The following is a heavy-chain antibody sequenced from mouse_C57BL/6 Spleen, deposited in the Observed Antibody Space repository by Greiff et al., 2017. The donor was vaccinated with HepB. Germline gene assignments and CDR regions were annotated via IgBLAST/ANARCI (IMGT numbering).Heavy chain of an antibody. V-gene: IGHV1-81*01. CDR3: AINPLDYAMDY. CDR2: IYPRSGNT. Sequence: QVQLQQSGAELARPGASVKLSCKASGYTFTSYGISWVKQRTGQGLEWIGEIYPRSGNTYYNEKFKGKATLTADKSSRTAYMELRSLTSEDSAVYFCAINPLDYAMDYWGQGTSVTVSS. CDR1: GYTFTSYG. J-gene: IGHJ4*01.